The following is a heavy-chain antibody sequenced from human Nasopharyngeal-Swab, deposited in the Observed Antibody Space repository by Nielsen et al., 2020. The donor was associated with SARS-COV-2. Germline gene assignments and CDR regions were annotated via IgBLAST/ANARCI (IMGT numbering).Heavy chain of an antibody. D-gene: IGHD2-2*01. Sequence: GKSLKISCAASGFTFSSYWMSWVRQAPGKGLEWVANIKQDGSEKYYVDSVKGRFTISRDNAKNSPYLQMNSLRAEDTAVYYCAWSSPPSDYWGQGTLVTVSS. V-gene: IGHV3-7*03. CDR2: IKQDGSEK. CDR3: AWSSPPSDY. CDR1: GFTFSSYW. J-gene: IGHJ4*02.